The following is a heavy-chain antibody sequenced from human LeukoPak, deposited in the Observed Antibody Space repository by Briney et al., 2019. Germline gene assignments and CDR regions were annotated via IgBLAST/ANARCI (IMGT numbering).Heavy chain of an antibody. Sequence: ASVKVSCKASGYTFTSYYMHWVRQAPGQGLEWMGIINPSGGSTSYAQKFQGRVTMTRDMSTSTVYMELSSLRSEDTAVYYCAKDFVYYDSSGYYPTYWFDPWGQGTLVTVSS. CDR1: GYTFTSYY. D-gene: IGHD3-22*01. CDR2: INPSGGST. V-gene: IGHV1-46*01. CDR3: AKDFVYYDSSGYYPTYWFDP. J-gene: IGHJ5*02.